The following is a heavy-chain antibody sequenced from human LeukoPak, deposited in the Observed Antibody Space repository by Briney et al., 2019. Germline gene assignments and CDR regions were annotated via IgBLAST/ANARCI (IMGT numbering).Heavy chain of an antibody. J-gene: IGHJ6*03. V-gene: IGHV4-59*11. Sequence: SETLSLTCTVSGGSISSHYWSWIRQPPGKGLEWIGYIYYSGSTNYNPSLKSRVTISVDTSKKQFSLKLSSVTAADRAVYYCARARGRYYDFGSGYSPYSYLDVWGKGTTVTVTS. CDR1: GGSISSHY. CDR2: IYYSGST. D-gene: IGHD3-3*01. CDR3: ARARGRYYDFGSGYSPYSYLDV.